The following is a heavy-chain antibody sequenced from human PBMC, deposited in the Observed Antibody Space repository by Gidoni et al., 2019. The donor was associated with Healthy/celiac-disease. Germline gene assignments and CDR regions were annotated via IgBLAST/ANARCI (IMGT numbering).Heavy chain of an antibody. J-gene: IGHJ4*02. V-gene: IGHV3-30*18. CDR2: ISYDGSNK. CDR3: AKDPDYGGNPALDY. D-gene: IGHD4-17*01. CDR1: GFTFSSYG. Sequence: QVQLVESGGGVVQPGRSLRLSCAASGFTFSSYGMHWVRQAPGKGLEWVAVISYDGSNKYYADSVKGRFTISRDNSKNTLYLQMNSLRAEDTAVYYCAKDPDYGGNPALDYWGQGTLVTVSS.